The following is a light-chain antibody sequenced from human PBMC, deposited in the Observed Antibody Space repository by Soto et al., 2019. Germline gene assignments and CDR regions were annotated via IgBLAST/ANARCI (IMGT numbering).Light chain of an antibody. CDR3: KSYAGSNTYV. CDR1: SRDIGFYNY. CDR2: DVS. V-gene: IGLV2-14*03. J-gene: IGLJ1*01. Sequence: QSVLTQPASVSGSPGQSLTISCTGTSRDIGFYNYVSWYQQYPGNAPKLIIFDVSNRPSGVSGRFSGSKSGNTASLTISGLQAADEADYFCKSYAGSNTYVFGSGIKVTVL.